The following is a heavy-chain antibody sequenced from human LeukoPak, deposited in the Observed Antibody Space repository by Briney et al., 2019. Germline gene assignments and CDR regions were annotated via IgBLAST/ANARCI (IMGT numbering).Heavy chain of an antibody. J-gene: IGHJ4*02. Sequence: GGSLRLSCAASGFTLKNYWMSWVRQAPGKGLEWVANIKQDGSEKYYVDSVKGRFTISRDNAKNSFYLQMNSLRAEDTAVYHRARGNDYGDYVGIYFDYWGQGTLVTVSS. CDR3: ARGNDYGDYVGIYFDY. CDR2: IKQDGSEK. CDR1: GFTLKNYW. D-gene: IGHD4-17*01. V-gene: IGHV3-7*01.